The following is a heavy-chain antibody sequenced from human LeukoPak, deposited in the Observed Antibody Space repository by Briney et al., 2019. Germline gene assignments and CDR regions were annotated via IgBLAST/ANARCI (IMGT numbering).Heavy chain of an antibody. CDR2: IYYSGST. J-gene: IGHJ5*02. D-gene: IGHD6-13*01. Sequence: SETLSLTCTVSGGSISSYYWSWIRQPPGKGLEWIGCIYYSGSTNYNPSLKSRVTISVDTSKNQFSLKLNSVTAADTAVYYCARDPRDSSSWYSWFDPWGQGTLVTVSS. V-gene: IGHV4-59*01. CDR1: GGSISSYY. CDR3: ARDPRDSSSWYSWFDP.